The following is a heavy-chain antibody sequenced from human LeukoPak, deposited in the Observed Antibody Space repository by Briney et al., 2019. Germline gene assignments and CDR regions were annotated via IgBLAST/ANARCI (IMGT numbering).Heavy chain of an antibody. CDR1: GFTFSSYE. D-gene: IGHD6-19*01. V-gene: IGHV3-48*03. CDR2: ISSSGTTI. J-gene: IGHJ3*02. CDR3: ARDRATGNSGWYDAFDI. Sequence: GGSLRLSCAASGFTFSSYEMNWVRQAPGKGLKWVSYISSSGTTIYYADSVKGRFTISRDNAKSSLYLQMNSLRAEDTAVYYCARDRATGNSGWYDAFDIWGQGTMVTVSS.